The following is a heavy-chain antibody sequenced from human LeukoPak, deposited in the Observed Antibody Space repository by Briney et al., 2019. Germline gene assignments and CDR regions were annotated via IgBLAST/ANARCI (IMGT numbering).Heavy chain of an antibody. J-gene: IGHJ4*02. CDR2: ITSEGSST. CDR1: GFTFSSYW. V-gene: IGHV3-74*01. CDR3: ARDSPHSSNDFHY. Sequence: GGSLRLSCGASGFTFSSYWMHWVRQVPGKGLVWVSRITSEGSSTSYADSVKGRFTISRDNAKNTLYLQMNSLRAEDTAVYYCARDSPHSSNDFHYWGQGTLVTVSS. D-gene: IGHD6-13*01.